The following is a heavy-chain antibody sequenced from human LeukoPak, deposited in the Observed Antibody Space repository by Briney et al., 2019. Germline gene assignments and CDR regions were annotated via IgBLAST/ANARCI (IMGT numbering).Heavy chain of an antibody. CDR3: TFLYSSSWYEA. V-gene: IGHV3-21*01. CDR2: ISSSSSYI. CDR1: GLTFSSYS. Sequence: PGPSLRPSRAASGLTFSSYSTNSARQPPGKGLEWVSSISSSSSYIYYADSVKARFTISRDNAKNSLYLQMNSLRAEDTAVYYCTFLYSSSWYEAWGQGTLVTVS. D-gene: IGHD6-13*01. J-gene: IGHJ5*02.